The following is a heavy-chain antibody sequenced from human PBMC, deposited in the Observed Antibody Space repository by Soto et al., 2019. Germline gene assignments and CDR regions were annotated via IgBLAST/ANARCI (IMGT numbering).Heavy chain of an antibody. CDR2: ISYDGSNK. CDR1: GFTFSSYA. D-gene: IGHD2-21*02. J-gene: IGHJ4*02. V-gene: IGHV3-30-3*01. Sequence: VQLVESGGGVVQPGRSLRLSCAASGFTFSSYAMHWVRQAPGKGLEWVAVISYDGSNKYYADSVKGRFTISRDNSKNTLYLQMNSLRAEDTAVYYCARGRHIVVVTALFDYWGQGTLVTVSS. CDR3: ARGRHIVVVTALFDY.